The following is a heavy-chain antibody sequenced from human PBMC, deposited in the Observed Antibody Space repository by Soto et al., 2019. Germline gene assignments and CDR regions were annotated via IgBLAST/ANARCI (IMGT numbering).Heavy chain of an antibody. Sequence: QVQLQESGPGLVKPSQTLSLTCTVSGGSISSGGYYWSWIRQHPGKGLEWIGYIYYSGSTYYNPSLKSRVTISVDTSKNQFSLKLSSVTAADTTVYYCARVGLIVAKRGVFDYWGQGTLVTVSS. D-gene: IGHD3-22*01. J-gene: IGHJ4*02. CDR2: IYYSGST. CDR3: ARVGLIVAKRGVFDY. CDR1: GGSISSGGYY. V-gene: IGHV4-31*03.